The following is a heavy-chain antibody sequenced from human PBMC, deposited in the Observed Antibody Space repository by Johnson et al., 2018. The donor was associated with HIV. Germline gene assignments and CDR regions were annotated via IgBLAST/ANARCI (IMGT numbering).Heavy chain of an antibody. CDR3: AREDYHYDGSDHVLGAFDI. J-gene: IGHJ3*02. CDR1: GFTFSAYW. V-gene: IGHV3-30*03. CDR2: ISSDASEK. Sequence: QVQLVESGGGLVQPGGSLRLSCAASGFTFSAYWMTWVRQAPGKGLEWVAVISSDASEKYYAYSVKGRFTVSRYNSKQTLYLDMNSLRAEDTAVYFCAREDYHYDGSDHVLGAFDIWGQGTMVTVSS. D-gene: IGHD3-22*01.